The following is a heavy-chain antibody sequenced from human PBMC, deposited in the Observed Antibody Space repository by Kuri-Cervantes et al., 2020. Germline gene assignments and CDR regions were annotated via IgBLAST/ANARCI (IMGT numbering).Heavy chain of an antibody. CDR2: IWYDGSNK. D-gene: IGHD3-22*01. V-gene: IGHV3-30*02. Sequence: GGSLRLSCAASGFTFSSYGLHGVRQAPGKGLEGVAVIWYDGSNKYAADSVKGRFTISRDNSKNTLYLQMNSLSAEYTAVYYCAKVGRDSYYYDSSGYYERWYFDYRGQGTLVTVSS. CDR3: AKVGRDSYYYDSSGYYERWYFDY. CDR1: GFTFSSYG. J-gene: IGHJ4*02.